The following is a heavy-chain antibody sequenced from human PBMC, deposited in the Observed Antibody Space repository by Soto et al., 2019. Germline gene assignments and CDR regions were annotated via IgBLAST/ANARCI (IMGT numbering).Heavy chain of an antibody. J-gene: IGHJ4*02. V-gene: IGHV2-5*02. CDR2: TYWDDDN. D-gene: IGHD6-19*01. CDR1: GFSLNERAVG. Sequence: QITLEESGPTLVKPTQTLTLTCTFSGFSLNERAVGVGWIRQPPGKALEWLAFTYWDDDNHYSPSLKNRLTITQDTSKNPVVLTMTNTDPADTATDYCAHGSGWLFDYWGQGTQVTVSS. CDR3: AHGSGWLFDY.